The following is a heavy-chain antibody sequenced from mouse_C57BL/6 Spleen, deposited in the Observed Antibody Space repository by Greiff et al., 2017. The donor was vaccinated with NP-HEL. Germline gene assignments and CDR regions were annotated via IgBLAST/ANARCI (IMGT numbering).Heavy chain of an antibody. CDR1: GFNIKDDY. Sequence: EVQLQESGAELVRPGASVKLSCTASGFNIKDDYMHWVKQRPEQGLEWIGWIDPENGDTEYASKFQGKATITADTSSNTAYLQLSSLTSEDTAVYYGTDGNLFAYWGQGTLVTVSA. CDR2: IDPENGDT. V-gene: IGHV14-4*01. CDR3: TDGNLFAY. D-gene: IGHD2-1*01. J-gene: IGHJ3*01.